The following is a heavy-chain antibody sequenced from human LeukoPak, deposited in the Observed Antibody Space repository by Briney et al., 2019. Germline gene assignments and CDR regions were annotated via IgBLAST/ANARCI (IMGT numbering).Heavy chain of an antibody. D-gene: IGHD1-26*01. CDR3: ASFMVGATISDY. Sequence: PSETLSLTFTVSWVSISMVVDYWSSIRQHPGKGLEGIGYIYYSGSTYYNPSLKSRVTISVDTSKNQFSLKLSSVNAADKAVSYCASFMVGATISDYWGQGTLVTVSS. V-gene: IGHV4-31*03. CDR1: WVSISMVVDY. J-gene: IGHJ4*02. CDR2: IYYSGST.